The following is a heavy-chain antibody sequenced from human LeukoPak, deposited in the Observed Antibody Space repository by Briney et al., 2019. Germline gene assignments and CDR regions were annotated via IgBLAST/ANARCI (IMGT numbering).Heavy chain of an antibody. CDR2: IYYSGST. D-gene: IGHD4-11*01. CDR1: GGSISSSIYY. Sequence: SETLSLTCSVPGGSISSSIYYWGWIRQPPGKGLEWIGSIYYSGSTYYNPSLKSRVTISVDTSKSQFSLNLSSVTAADTAVYYCARQDYSNYVAYFDYWGQGTLVTVSS. CDR3: ARQDYSNYVAYFDY. J-gene: IGHJ4*02. V-gene: IGHV4-39*01.